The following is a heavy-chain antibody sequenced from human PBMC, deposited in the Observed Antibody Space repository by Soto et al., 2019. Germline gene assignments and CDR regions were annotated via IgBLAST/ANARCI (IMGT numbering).Heavy chain of an antibody. CDR2: VKSKTDGGSS. Sequence: PGGSLRLSCVASGFPFSNAWINWVRQVPGKGLEWVGRVKSKTDGGSSDYAAPVKGRFAVSRDDSKNIVYLQMNSLKIEDTGVYYCTTDSRTTLPEVRFDYWGHGTQVTVSS. D-gene: IGHD1-26*01. J-gene: IGHJ4*01. CDR3: TTDSRTTLPEVRFDY. V-gene: IGHV3-15*07. CDR1: GFPFSNAW.